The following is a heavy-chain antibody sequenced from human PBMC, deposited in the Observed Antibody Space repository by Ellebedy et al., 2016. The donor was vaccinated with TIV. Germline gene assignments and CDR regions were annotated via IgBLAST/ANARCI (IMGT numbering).Heavy chain of an antibody. CDR2: IGSSAYTT. CDR1: GFNFGGHA. J-gene: IGHJ3*02. CDR3: AKDVRYTTGWGGALDI. D-gene: IGHD2-8*02. Sequence: PGGSLRLSCAASGFNFGGHAMTWVRQAQGKGLEWVSSIGSSAYTTHYAASVKGRFTISRDNSRNTLYLQMNSLRGEDTAVYFCAKDVRYTTGWGGALDIWGQGAMVTVSS. V-gene: IGHV3-23*01.